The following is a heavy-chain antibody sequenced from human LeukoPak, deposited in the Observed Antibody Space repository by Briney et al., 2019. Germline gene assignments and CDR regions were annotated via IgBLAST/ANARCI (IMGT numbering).Heavy chain of an antibody. CDR3: AKGGQLWYRGSFDY. J-gene: IGHJ4*02. CDR1: GFTFSSYG. V-gene: IGHV3-30*18. CDR2: ISYDGSNK. D-gene: IGHD5-18*01. Sequence: GGSLRLSCAASGFTFSSYGMHWVRQAPGKGLEWVAVISYDGSNKYYADSVKGRFTISRDNSKNTLYLQMNSLRAEDTAVYYCAKGGQLWYRGSFDYWGQGTLVTVSS.